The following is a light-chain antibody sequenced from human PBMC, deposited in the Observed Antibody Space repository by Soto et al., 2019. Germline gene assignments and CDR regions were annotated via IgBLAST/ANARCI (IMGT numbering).Light chain of an antibody. V-gene: IGKV1-5*03. CDR1: QTISNW. J-gene: IGKJ1*01. Sequence: DIQMTQSPSTLSASVGDTVTITCRASQTISNWLAWYQQKPGKAPKLLIYKASSLQSGVPSRFSGIGSGTEFTLTISSLQPDDSATYYGQQYNFYSRTFGQGTKVEIK. CDR3: QQYNFYSRT. CDR2: KAS.